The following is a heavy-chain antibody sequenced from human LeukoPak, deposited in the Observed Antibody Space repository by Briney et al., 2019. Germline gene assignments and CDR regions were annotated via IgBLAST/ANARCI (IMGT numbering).Heavy chain of an antibody. Sequence: GGSLRLSCAASGFTFSSYSMNWVRQAPGKGLEWVSSISSSSYIYYADSVKGRFTISRDNAKNSLYLQMNSLRAEDTAVYYCARDPLDSRAFDIWGQGTMVTVSS. CDR2: ISSSSYI. CDR3: ARDPLDSRAFDI. D-gene: IGHD3-22*01. J-gene: IGHJ3*02. V-gene: IGHV3-21*01. CDR1: GFTFSSYS.